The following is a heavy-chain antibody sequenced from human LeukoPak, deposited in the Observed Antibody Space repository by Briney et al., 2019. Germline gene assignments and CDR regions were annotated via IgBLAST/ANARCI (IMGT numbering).Heavy chain of an antibody. CDR2: IYYSGST. J-gene: IGHJ5*02. CDR3: ARGNYYDSSGKEYFDP. V-gene: IGHV4-31*03. CDR1: GGSISSGGYY. D-gene: IGHD3-22*01. Sequence: SQTLSLTCTVSGGSISSGGYYWSWIRQHPGKGLEWIGYIYYSGSTYYNPSLKSRVTISVDTSKNQFSLKLGSVTAADTAVYYCARGNYYDSSGKEYFDPWGQGTLVTVSS.